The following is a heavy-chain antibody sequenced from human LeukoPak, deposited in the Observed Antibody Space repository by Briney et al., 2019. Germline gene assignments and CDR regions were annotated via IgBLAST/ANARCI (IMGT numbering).Heavy chain of an antibody. Sequence: GGSLRLSCAGSGFSLSDYYMSWIRQAPGKGLEWVSYISSGGSTVYYADSVKGRFTISRDNAKNSLYLQMISLRAEDTSFYYCAKDYTDWYFDLWGRGTLVTLSS. D-gene: IGHD3-16*01. J-gene: IGHJ2*01. CDR2: ISSGGSTV. CDR3: AKDYTDWYFDL. CDR1: GFSLSDYY. V-gene: IGHV3-11*01.